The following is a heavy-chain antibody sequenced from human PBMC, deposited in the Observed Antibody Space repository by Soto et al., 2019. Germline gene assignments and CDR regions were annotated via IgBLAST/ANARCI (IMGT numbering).Heavy chain of an antibody. CDR2: INSDGSST. J-gene: IGHJ3*02. CDR1: GFTFSSYW. V-gene: IGHV3-74*01. CDR3: ARDGPTIWGSGSYDAFDI. D-gene: IGHD3-10*01. Sequence: EVQLVESGGGLVQPGGSLRLSCAASGFTFSSYWMHWVRQAPGKGLVWVSRINSDGSSTSYADSVKGRFTISRDNAKNTLYLQMNMLRAEDTAVYYCARDGPTIWGSGSYDAFDICGQGTMVTVSS.